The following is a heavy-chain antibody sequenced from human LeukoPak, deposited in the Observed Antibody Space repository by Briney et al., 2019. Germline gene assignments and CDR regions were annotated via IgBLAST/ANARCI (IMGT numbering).Heavy chain of an antibody. D-gene: IGHD1-7*01. CDR2: INDNGRI. Sequence: PSETLSLTCAVYGGSFSNYYWSWIRQPPGKGLEWIGEINDNGRINYNPSLMSRVTVSVDTSKNQFSLRLTSVTATDTAVYYCARRWNYGRNYYIDVWGNGATVSVSS. V-gene: IGHV4-34*01. CDR3: ARRWNYGRNYYIDV. J-gene: IGHJ6*03. CDR1: GGSFSNYY.